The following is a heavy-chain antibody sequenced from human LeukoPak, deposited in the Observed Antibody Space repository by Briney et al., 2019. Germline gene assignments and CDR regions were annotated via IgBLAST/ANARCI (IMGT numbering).Heavy chain of an antibody. V-gene: IGHV3-53*01. Sequence: PGGSVRLSCAASGFTVSSNDMSWVRQAPGKGLEWVSVIYSGGSTYYADSVKGRFTISRDNSKNTLYLQMNSLRAEDTAVYYCARSGYYYYMDVWGKGTTVTVSS. CDR1: GFTVSSND. J-gene: IGHJ6*03. D-gene: IGHD3-10*01. CDR2: IYSGGST. CDR3: ARSGYYYYMDV.